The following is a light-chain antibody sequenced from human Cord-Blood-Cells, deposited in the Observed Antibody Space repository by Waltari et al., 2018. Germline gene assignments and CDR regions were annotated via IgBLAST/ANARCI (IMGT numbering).Light chain of an antibody. J-gene: IGKJ1*01. Sequence: DIQMTQSPSSLSASVGDRVTITCRASQSISSYLNWYQQKPGKAHKLLIYAASSLQSGVPSRFSGSGSGTDITLTISRLQPEDFATYYCQQSYSTPRTFGQGTKVEIK. CDR1: QSISSY. V-gene: IGKV1-39*01. CDR3: QQSYSTPRT. CDR2: AAS.